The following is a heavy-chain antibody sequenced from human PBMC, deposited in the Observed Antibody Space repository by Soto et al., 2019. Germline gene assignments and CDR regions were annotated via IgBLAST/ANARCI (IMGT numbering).Heavy chain of an antibody. CDR1: GYTFTNSG. J-gene: IGHJ4*02. Sequence: QIQLVQAGAEVKKPGASVKVSCRASGYTFTNSGISWVRQAPGQGLEWMGWINTYNGNTHYTQKLQGRVTMTTDTSTRTACMELRSLRSDDTAVYYCARDPMTGYSQFDYWGQGTLVTVSS. D-gene: IGHD3-9*01. CDR2: INTYNGNT. CDR3: ARDPMTGYSQFDY. V-gene: IGHV1-18*01.